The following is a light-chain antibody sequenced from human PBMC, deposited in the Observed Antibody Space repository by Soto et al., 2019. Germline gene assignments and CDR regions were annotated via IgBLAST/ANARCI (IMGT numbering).Light chain of an antibody. Sequence: QSVLTQPPSVSGAPGQRVTISCTGSSSNIGAGYDVHWYQQLPRTAPKLLIYGNSNRPSGVPDRFSGSKSGTSASLAITGLQAEDEADYYCQSYGGSLSGSVFGGGTKLTVL. V-gene: IGLV1-40*01. CDR2: GNS. J-gene: IGLJ3*02. CDR1: SSNIGAGYD. CDR3: QSYGGSLSGSV.